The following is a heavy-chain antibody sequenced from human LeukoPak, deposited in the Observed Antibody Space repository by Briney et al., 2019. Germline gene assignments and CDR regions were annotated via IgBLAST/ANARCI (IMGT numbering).Heavy chain of an antibody. V-gene: IGHV3-23*01. D-gene: IGHD4-17*01. J-gene: IGHJ4*02. CDR3: AKDLPTVTTLFDY. CDR2: ISGSGGST. CDR1: GFTFSSYA. Sequence: GGSLRLSCAASGFTFSSYAMNWVRQAPGTGLERVSAISGSGGSTYYADSVKGRFTISRDNSKNTLYLQMNSLRAEDTAVYYCAKDLPTVTTLFDYWGQGTLVTVSS.